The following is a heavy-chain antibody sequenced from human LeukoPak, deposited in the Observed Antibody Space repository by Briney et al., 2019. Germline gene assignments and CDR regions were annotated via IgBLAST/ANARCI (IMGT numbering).Heavy chain of an antibody. Sequence: ASVKVSCKASGYTFTSYYMHWVRQAPGQGLEWMGIINPSGGSTSYAQKFQSRVTMTTDTSTSTAYMELRSLRPDDPAVSYCARLRFEDYYSYLDVWGKGTPVTVSS. V-gene: IGHV1-46*01. CDR2: INPSGGST. D-gene: IGHD2-15*01. CDR1: GYTFTSYY. J-gene: IGHJ6*03. CDR3: ARLRFEDYYSYLDV.